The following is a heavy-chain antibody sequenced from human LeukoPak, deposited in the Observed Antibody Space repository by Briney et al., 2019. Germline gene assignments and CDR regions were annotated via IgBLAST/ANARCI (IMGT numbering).Heavy chain of an antibody. CDR3: ARDDVAYCGSDCYWGAY. D-gene: IGHD2-21*02. V-gene: IGHV3-23*01. Sequence: GGSLRLSCAASGFTFNTYGMSWVRQAPGKGLKWVSAISGCVGSTYYTDSVKGRFTISRDNAKNTVYLQMNSLRAEDTAVYYCARDDVAYCGSDCYWGAYWGQGTLVTVSS. CDR1: GFTFNTYG. CDR2: ISGCVGST. J-gene: IGHJ4*02.